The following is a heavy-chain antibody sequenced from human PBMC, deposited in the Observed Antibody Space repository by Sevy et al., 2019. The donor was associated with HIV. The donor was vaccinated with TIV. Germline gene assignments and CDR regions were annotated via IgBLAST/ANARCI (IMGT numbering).Heavy chain of an antibody. J-gene: IGHJ4*02. CDR3: AGKYDSSGYFDY. CDR1: GFTFSNYA. D-gene: IGHD3-22*01. V-gene: IGHV3-23*01. CDR2: ISGSGGSGDKT. Sequence: GGSLRLSCAASGFTFSNYAMNWVRQAPGKGLEWVSGISGSGGSGDKTNYADSVKGRFTISRDDSKNSLYIQLNSLRAEDTAIYYCAGKYDSSGYFDYWGQGTLVTVSS.